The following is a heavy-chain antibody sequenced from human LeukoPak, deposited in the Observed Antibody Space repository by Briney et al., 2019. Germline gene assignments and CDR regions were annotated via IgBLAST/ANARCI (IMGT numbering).Heavy chain of an antibody. CDR2: INHSGST. V-gene: IGHV4-34*01. D-gene: IGHD4-23*01. Sequence: SETLSLTCAVYGGSFSGYYGSWIRHPPGKGLEWIGEINHSGSTNYNPSLKSRVTISVDTSKNQFSLKLSSVTAADTAVYYCARDIGPYRGKISWGQGTLVTVSS. CDR1: GGSFSGYY. CDR3: ARDIGPYRGKIS. J-gene: IGHJ4*02.